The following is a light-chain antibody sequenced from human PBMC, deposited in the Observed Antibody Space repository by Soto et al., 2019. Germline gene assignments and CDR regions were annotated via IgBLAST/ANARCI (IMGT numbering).Light chain of an antibody. J-gene: IGLJ1*01. Sequence: QSALTQPASVSGSPGQSITISCTGTSSDVGGYNYVSWYQQHPGKAPKLMIYDVSNRPSGVANRFSGSKSGNTASLTISGVQHEDEADYYCSSYTSSSTYVFGTGTKLTVL. CDR3: SSYTSSSTYV. CDR2: DVS. CDR1: SSDVGGYNY. V-gene: IGLV2-14*01.